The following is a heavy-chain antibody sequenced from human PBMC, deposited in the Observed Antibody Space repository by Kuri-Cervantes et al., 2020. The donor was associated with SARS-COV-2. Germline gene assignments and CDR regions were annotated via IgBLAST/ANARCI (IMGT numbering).Heavy chain of an antibody. J-gene: IGHJ3*02. CDR1: GFTFDDYA. CDR2: ISWNSGSI. V-gene: IGHV3-9*01. Sequence: SLKISCAASGFTFDDYAMHWVRQAPGKGLEWVSGISWNSGSIGYADSVKGRFTISRDNAKNSLYLQMNSLRAEDTAVYYCARAGGLADAFDIWGQGTMVTVSS. D-gene: IGHD3/OR15-3a*01. CDR3: ARAGGLADAFDI.